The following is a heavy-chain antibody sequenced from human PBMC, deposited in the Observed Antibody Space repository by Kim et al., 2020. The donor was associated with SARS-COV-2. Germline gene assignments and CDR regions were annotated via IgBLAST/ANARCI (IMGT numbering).Heavy chain of an antibody. CDR1: GFTFSSYE. Sequence: GGSLRLSCAASGFTFSSYEMNWVRQAPGKGLEWVSYISSSGSTIYYADSVKGRFTISRDNAKNSLYLQMNSLRAEDTAVYYCARDVKVIVLMVYASDGMDVWGQGTTVTFSS. J-gene: IGHJ6*02. CDR2: ISSSGSTI. CDR3: ARDVKVIVLMVYASDGMDV. D-gene: IGHD2-8*01. V-gene: IGHV3-48*03.